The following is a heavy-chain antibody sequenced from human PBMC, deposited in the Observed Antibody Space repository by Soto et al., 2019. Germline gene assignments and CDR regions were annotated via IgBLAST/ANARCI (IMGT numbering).Heavy chain of an antibody. CDR3: ARGLYRYYYYYGMDV. J-gene: IGHJ6*02. CDR2: ISYDGSNK. V-gene: IGHV3-30*03. Sequence: GGSLRLSCAASGFTFSSYGMHWVRQAPGEGLEWVAVISYDGSNKYYADSVKGRFTISRDNSKNTLYLQMNSLRAEDTAVYYCARGLYRYYYYYGMDVWGQGTTVTVSS. CDR1: GFTFSSYG. D-gene: IGHD3-16*01.